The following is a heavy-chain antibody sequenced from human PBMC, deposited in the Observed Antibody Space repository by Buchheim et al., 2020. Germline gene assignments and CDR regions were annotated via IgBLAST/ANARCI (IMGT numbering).Heavy chain of an antibody. CDR2: ISYDGSNK. CDR1: GFTFSSYG. D-gene: IGHD6-19*01. V-gene: IGHV3-30*18. Sequence: QVQLVESGGGVVQPGRSLRLSCAASGFTFSSYGMHWVRQAPGKGLEWVAVISYDGSNKYYADSVKGRFTISRDNSKNTLYLQMNSLRAEDTAVYYCAKDQSSGWAIHYYYYGMDVWGQGTT. J-gene: IGHJ6*02. CDR3: AKDQSSGWAIHYYYYGMDV.